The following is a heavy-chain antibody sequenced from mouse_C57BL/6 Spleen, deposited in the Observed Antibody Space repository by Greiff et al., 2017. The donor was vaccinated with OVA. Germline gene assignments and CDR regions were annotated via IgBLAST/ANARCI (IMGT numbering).Heavy chain of an antibody. V-gene: IGHV1-39*01. CDR1: GYSFTDYN. Sequence: EVQLVESGPELVKPGASVKISCKASGYSFTDYNMNWVKQSNGKSLEWIGVINPNYGTTSYNQKFKGKATLTVDQSSSTAYMQLNSLTSEDSAVYYCARSMMVTGWYFDVWGTGTTVTVSS. D-gene: IGHD2-3*01. J-gene: IGHJ1*03. CDR3: ARSMMVTGWYFDV. CDR2: INPNYGTT.